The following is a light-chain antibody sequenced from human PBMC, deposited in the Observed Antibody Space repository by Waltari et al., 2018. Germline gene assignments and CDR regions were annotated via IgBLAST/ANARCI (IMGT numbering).Light chain of an antibody. CDR1: NIGSKS. J-gene: IGLJ2*01. Sequence: SYVLTQPPSVSVAPGKAATITCGETNIGSKSVHWYQQKPGQAPVLVIKYDTDRPSGIPERISGSNSGNTATLTISRVEAGDEADYYCHVWDSSSDQQEFGGGTKLTVL. CDR3: HVWDSSSDQQE. V-gene: IGLV3-21*04. CDR2: YDT.